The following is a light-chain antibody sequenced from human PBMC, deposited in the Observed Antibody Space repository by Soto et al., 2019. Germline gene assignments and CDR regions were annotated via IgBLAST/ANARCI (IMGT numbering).Light chain of an antibody. CDR2: KVS. CDR1: QSLVYSDGNTY. CDR3: MQGTPCHPWT. Sequence: DVVMTQSPLSLPVTLGQPASISCRSSQSLVYSDGNTYLNWFQQRPGQSPRRLIYKVSNRDSGVPDRFSCRGLGTEFTLTISRVEAEDVGVYYCMQGTPCHPWTFGQGTKVEIK. J-gene: IGKJ1*01. V-gene: IGKV2-30*01.